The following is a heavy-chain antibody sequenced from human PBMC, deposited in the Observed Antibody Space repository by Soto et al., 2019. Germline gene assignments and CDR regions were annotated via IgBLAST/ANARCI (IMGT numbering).Heavy chain of an antibody. V-gene: IGHV1-2*04. J-gene: IGHJ3*02. Sequence: QVQLAQSGAEVKNPGASVKVSCKASGYTFTDYYIHWLRQAPAQGLEWMGWINPNSGDTKYAKKFQGWATMTRDTSISTTYMELSRLTSDDTALYYCARGPSHGAFDIWGQGTIITVSS. CDR1: GYTFTDYY. CDR3: ARGPSHGAFDI. CDR2: INPNSGDT.